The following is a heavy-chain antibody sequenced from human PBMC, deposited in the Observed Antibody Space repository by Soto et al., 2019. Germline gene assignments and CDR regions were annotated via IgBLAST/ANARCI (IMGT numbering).Heavy chain of an antibody. J-gene: IGHJ5*02. D-gene: IGHD3-22*01. V-gene: IGHV4-31*03. CDR3: ARHYYDSPFDP. CDR2: IYYSGNT. Sequence: SETLSLTCIVSGGSISSNDFYWSWIRQHPGKGLEWIGYIYYSGNTYYNPSLKSRVTILVDTSKNQFSLKVSSVTAADTAVYYCARHYYDSPFDPWGQGTLVTVSS. CDR1: GGSISSNDFY.